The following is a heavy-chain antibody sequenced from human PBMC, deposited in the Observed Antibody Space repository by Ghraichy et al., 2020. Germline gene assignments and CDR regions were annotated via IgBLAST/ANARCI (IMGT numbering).Heavy chain of an antibody. Sequence: GGSLRLSCAASGFTFSAYAMSWVRQAPGKGLDWVSGIIGSGDTTYYSGSVKGRFTISRDNSKNILYLQMSSLRADDTAVYYCAQGGPFHGGNSYYYYMDVCGKGTTVTASS. D-gene: IGHD4-23*01. CDR1: GFTFSAYA. V-gene: IGHV3-23*01. J-gene: IGHJ6*03. CDR2: IIGSGDTT. CDR3: AQGGPFHGGNSYYYYMDV.